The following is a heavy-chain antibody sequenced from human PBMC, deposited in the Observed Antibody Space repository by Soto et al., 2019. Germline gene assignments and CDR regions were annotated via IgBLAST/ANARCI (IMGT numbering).Heavy chain of an antibody. CDR3: ASHVPGARFDP. D-gene: IGHD6-6*01. CDR1: RYIFTAYF. V-gene: IGHV1-2*02. CDR2: INPTNGAT. J-gene: IGHJ5*02. Sequence: QVQLVQSGAEVKKPGASVKVSCKAPRYIFTAYFMHWLRQAPGQGLERMGWINPTNGATHNGLSFQGRVTMTRDTSISTAYMELSSLRSGDTAVYYCASHVPGARFDPWGQGTLVIVSS.